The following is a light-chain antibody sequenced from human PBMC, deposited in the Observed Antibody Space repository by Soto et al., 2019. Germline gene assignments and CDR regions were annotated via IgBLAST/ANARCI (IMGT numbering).Light chain of an antibody. J-gene: IGLJ3*02. Sequence: QSALTQPASVSGSPGQSITISCTGTSSGIGSYNLVSWYQHHPGKAPQLIIYEVTKRPSGVSGHFSGSKSGNTASLTISGLQAEDEADYYCCSYARSNPFWVFGGGTKLTVL. V-gene: IGLV2-23*02. CDR1: SSGIGSYNL. CDR2: EVT. CDR3: CSYARSNPFWV.